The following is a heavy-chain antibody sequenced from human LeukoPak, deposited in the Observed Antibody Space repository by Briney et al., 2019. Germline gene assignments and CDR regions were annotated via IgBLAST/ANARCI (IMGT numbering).Heavy chain of an antibody. CDR2: ISYDGSNK. CDR1: GFTFSSYA. CDR3: ARDKFRRRSSGYSRILDY. Sequence: GGSLRLSCAASGFTFSSYAMHWVRQAPGKGLEWVAVISYDGSNKYYADSAKGRFTISRDNSKNTLYLQMNSLRAEDTAVYYCARDKFRRRSSGYSRILDYWGQGTLVTVSS. D-gene: IGHD3-22*01. V-gene: IGHV3-30*04. J-gene: IGHJ4*02.